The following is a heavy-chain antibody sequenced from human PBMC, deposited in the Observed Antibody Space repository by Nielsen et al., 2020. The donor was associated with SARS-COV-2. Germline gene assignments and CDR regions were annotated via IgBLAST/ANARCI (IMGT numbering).Heavy chain of an antibody. D-gene: IGHD6-13*01. Sequence: GGSLRLSCAASGFTFSSYAMHWARQAPGKGLEWVAVISYDGSNKYYADSVKGRFTISRDNSKNTLYLQMNSLRAEDTAVYYCARGLTLQQPVSWTRRKEYFQHWGQGTLVTVSS. J-gene: IGHJ1*01. V-gene: IGHV3-30-3*01. CDR1: GFTFSSYA. CDR2: ISYDGSNK. CDR3: ARGLTLQQPVSWTRRKEYFQH.